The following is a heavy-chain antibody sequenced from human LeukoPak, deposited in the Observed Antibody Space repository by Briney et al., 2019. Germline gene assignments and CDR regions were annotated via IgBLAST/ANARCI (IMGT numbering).Heavy chain of an antibody. CDR2: IRYDGSNK. D-gene: IGHD3-3*01. Sequence: GGSLRLSCAASGFTFSNHGIHWVRQAPGKGLEWVAFIRYDGSNKYYADSVKGRFTISRDNSKNTLYLQMNSLRAEDTAVYYCAKMRMLRFRLVRYYYMDVWGKGTTVTVSS. V-gene: IGHV3-30*02. J-gene: IGHJ6*03. CDR3: AKMRMLRFRLVRYYYMDV. CDR1: GFTFSNHG.